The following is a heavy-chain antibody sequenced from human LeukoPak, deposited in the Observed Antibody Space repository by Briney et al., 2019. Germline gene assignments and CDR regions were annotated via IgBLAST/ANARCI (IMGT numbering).Heavy chain of an antibody. V-gene: IGHV3-53*01. D-gene: IGHD6-13*01. Sequence: PGGSLRLSCAAPGFTVSSNYMSWVRQAPGKGLEWVSVIYSGGSTYYADSVKGGFTISRDTSKRTLYLQMNSLRAEDTAVYYCARDPVTDSSSRYVPNWFDPWGQGTLVTVSS. CDR2: IYSGGST. CDR1: GFTVSSNY. J-gene: IGHJ5*02. CDR3: ARDPVTDSSSRYVPNWFDP.